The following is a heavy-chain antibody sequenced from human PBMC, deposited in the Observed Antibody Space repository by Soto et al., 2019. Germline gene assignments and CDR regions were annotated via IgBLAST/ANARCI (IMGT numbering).Heavy chain of an antibody. CDR1: DGSICTGDYY. CDR3: ARGPIYGSGTYFYY. J-gene: IGHJ4*02. D-gene: IGHD3-10*01. CDR2: IHYSGST. V-gene: IGHV4-30-4*01. Sequence: QVQLQESGPGLVKPSQTLSLTCTVSDGSICTGDYYWSWIRQPPGKGLEWIGSIHYSGSTYYNPSLRSRLTISEDTSKNHFSLKLSSVTAADTAVYYCARGPIYGSGTYFYYWGQGTLVTVSS.